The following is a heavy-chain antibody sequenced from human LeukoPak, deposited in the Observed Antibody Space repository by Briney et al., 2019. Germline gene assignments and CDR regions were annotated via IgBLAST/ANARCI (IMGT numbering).Heavy chain of an antibody. Sequence: ASVKVSCKASGGTFSSYAVSWVRLTPGQGLEWLGGIIPVFGTTTYAQKFQAKVTMTADKSTNTAYLEISSLTSDDTAVYYCARLVEGWFEGRGSYRGYYMDVWGKGTTVTITS. D-gene: IGHD2-8*02. J-gene: IGHJ6*03. CDR3: ARLVEGWFEGRGSYRGYYMDV. CDR1: GGTFSSYA. V-gene: IGHV1-69*06. CDR2: IIPVFGTT.